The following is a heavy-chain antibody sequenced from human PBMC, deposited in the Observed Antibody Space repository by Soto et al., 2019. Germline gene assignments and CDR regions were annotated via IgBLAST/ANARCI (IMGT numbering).Heavy chain of an antibody. CDR1: GYSFISYW. V-gene: IGHV5-51*01. J-gene: IGHJ4*02. CDR3: ARLGGWGHCSNTRCYTFDY. CDR2: IYPGDSDT. Sequence: RGESLKISCKGSGYSFISYWIGWVRQMPGKGLEWMGIIYPGDSDTRYSPSFQGQVTISADKSISTAYLQWSSLKASDTAMYYCARLGGWGHCSNTRCYTFDYWGQGTPVTVSS. D-gene: IGHD2-2*02.